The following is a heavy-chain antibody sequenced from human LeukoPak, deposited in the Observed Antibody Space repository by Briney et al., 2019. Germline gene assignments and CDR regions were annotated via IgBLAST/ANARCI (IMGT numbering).Heavy chain of an antibody. CDR1: GGSISSGDYY. CDR3: AREVSLGDFPLGYYYYMDV. J-gene: IGHJ6*03. CDR2: IYYSGST. V-gene: IGHV4-30-4*08. D-gene: IGHD2-21*02. Sequence: PSETLSLTCTVSGGSISSGDYYWSWIRQPPGKGLEWIGYIYYSGSTYYNPSLKSRVTISVDRSKNQFSLKLSSVTAADTAVYYCAREVSLGDFPLGYYYYMDVWGKGTTVTVSS.